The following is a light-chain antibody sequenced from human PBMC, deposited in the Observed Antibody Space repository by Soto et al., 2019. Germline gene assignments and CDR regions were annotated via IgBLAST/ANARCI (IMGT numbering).Light chain of an antibody. Sequence: QAVVTQEPSLTVSPGGTVTLTCGSSTGAVTSGHYPYWFQQKPGQAPRTLIYDTSNKHSWTPARFSGSLLGGKAALTLSGXXXXXXXXXXCLLSYSGARQVFGGGTKLTVL. CDR3: LLSYSGARQV. V-gene: IGLV7-46*01. CDR2: DTS. CDR1: TGAVTSGHY. J-gene: IGLJ2*01.